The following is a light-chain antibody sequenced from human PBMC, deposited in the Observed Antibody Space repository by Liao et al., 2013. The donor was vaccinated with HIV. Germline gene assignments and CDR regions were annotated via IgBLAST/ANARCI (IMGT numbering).Light chain of an antibody. V-gene: IGLV3-21*01. CDR3: QVWDSNSDHPYV. CDR1: NIGSKS. CDR2: HDS. J-gene: IGLJ1*01. Sequence: SYELTQPPSVSVAPGKTARITCGGKNIGSKSVHWYQQKPGQAPVMVISHDSERPSGIPERFSGSNSGNTATLSISRVEAGDEADYYCQVWDSNSDHPYVFGTGTKVTVL.